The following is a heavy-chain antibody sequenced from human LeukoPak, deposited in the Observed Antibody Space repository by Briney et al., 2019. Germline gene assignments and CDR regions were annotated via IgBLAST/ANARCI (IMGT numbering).Heavy chain of an antibody. CDR2: IIPIFGTA. V-gene: IGHV1-69*05. CDR3: ARGLYYYDSSGYYSTTEVDY. D-gene: IGHD3-22*01. J-gene: IGHJ4*02. CDR1: GGTFSSYA. Sequence: ASVKVSCKASGGTFSSYAISWVRQAPGQGLEWMGGIIPIFGTANYAQKFQGRVTITTDESTSTAYTELSSLRSEDTAVYYCARGLYYYDSSGYYSTTEVDYWGQGTLVTVSS.